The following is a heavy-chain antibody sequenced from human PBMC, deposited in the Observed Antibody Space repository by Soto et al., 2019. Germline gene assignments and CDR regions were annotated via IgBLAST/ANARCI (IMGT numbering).Heavy chain of an antibody. CDR2: IIPVFGTA. J-gene: IGHJ6*02. D-gene: IGHD4-17*01. V-gene: IGHV1-69*12. CDR1: GGTLRNDG. Sequence: QVQLVQSGAEVKKPGSSVRVSCKASGGTLRNDGISWVRQAPGQGLEWMGGIIPVFGTANYAQKFQGRVTITADESTSTVYMDVTSSRSEDTAVYYCSRGDATKIVVTTYYGMDVWGQGTTVTVSS. CDR3: SRGDATKIVVTTYYGMDV.